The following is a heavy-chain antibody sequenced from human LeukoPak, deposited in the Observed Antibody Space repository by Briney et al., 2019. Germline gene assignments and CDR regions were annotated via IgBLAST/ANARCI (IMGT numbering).Heavy chain of an antibody. CDR2: ISGSGGST. J-gene: IGHJ3*02. D-gene: IGHD1-26*01. CDR3: ANTLGSYGEADAFDI. CDR1: GFSFSVYG. V-gene: IGHV3-23*01. Sequence: GRSLRLSCAASGFSFSVYGMHWVRQAPGKGLEWVSAISGSGGSTYYADSVKGRFTISRDNSKNTLYLQMNSLRAEDTAVYYCANTLGSYGEADAFDIWGQGTMVTVSP.